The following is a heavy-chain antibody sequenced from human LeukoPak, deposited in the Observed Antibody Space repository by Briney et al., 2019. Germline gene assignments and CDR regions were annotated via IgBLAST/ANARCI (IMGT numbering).Heavy chain of an antibody. CDR2: FDPEDGET. CDR3: ATGNKQTVLRFLEWLSPRPHQPIFDY. D-gene: IGHD3-3*01. V-gene: IGHV1-24*01. Sequence: ASVKVSCKVSGYTLTELSMHWVRQAPGKGLEWMGGFDPEDGETIYAQKFQGRVTMTEDTSTDTAYMELSSLRPEDTAVYYCATGNKQTVLRFLEWLSPRPHQPIFDYWGQGTLVTVSS. J-gene: IGHJ4*02. CDR1: GYTLTELS.